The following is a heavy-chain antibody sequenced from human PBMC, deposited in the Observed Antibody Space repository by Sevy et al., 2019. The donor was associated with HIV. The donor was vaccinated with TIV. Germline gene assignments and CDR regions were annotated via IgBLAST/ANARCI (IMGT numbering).Heavy chain of an antibody. J-gene: IGHJ6*02. CDR2: IYPGDSDT. D-gene: IGHD6-13*01. Sequence: GESLKISCKGSGYSFTSYWIGWVRQMPGKGLEWMGIIYPGDSDTRYSPSFQGQVIISADKSISTAYLQWSSLKASDTAMYYCARHPTTIAAAGPTKYYYYGMDVWGQGTTVTVSS. CDR1: GYSFTSYW. CDR3: ARHPTTIAAAGPTKYYYYGMDV. V-gene: IGHV5-51*01.